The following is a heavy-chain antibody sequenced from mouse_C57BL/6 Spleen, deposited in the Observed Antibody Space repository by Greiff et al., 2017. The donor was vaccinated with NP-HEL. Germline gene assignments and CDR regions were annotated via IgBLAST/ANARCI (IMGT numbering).Heavy chain of an antibody. J-gene: IGHJ1*03. CDR3: ARSDYYGSSYGNFDV. CDR1: GYAFSSSW. CDR2: IYPGDGDT. V-gene: IGHV1-82*01. Sequence: VQLQESGPELVKPGASVKISCKASGYAFSSSWMNWVKQRPGKGLEWIGRIYPGDGDTNYNGKFKGKATLTADKSSSTAYMQLSSLTSEDSAVYFCARSDYYGSSYGNFDVWGTGTTVTVSS. D-gene: IGHD1-1*01.